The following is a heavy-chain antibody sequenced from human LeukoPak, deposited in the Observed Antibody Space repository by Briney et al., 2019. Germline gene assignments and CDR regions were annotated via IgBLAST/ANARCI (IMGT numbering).Heavy chain of an antibody. CDR1: GFTFDDYG. CDR2: ITGSGDTT. Sequence: GGSLRLSCAASGFTFDDYGMSWVRQAPGKGLEWVSGITGSGDTTFYADSVKGRFTISRDNSKNTLYLQMHSLRAEDTAVYYCVKDYSTIAAAANPLFDYWGQGALVTVSS. V-gene: IGHV3-23*01. CDR3: VKDYSTIAAAANPLFDY. D-gene: IGHD6-13*01. J-gene: IGHJ4*02.